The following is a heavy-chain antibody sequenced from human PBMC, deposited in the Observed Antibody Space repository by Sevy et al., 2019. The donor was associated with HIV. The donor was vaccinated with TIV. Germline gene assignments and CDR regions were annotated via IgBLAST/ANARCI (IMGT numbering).Heavy chain of an antibody. V-gene: IGHV3-21*01. J-gene: IGHJ4*02. Sequence: GGSLRLSCAASGFTFSSYSMNWVRQAPGKGLEWVSSISSSSSYIYYADSVKGRFTISRGNAKNSLYLQMNSLRAEDTAVYYCARGRAGGDFDYWGQGTLVTVSS. D-gene: IGHD3-16*01. CDR1: GFTFSSYS. CDR3: ARGRAGGDFDY. CDR2: ISSSSSYI.